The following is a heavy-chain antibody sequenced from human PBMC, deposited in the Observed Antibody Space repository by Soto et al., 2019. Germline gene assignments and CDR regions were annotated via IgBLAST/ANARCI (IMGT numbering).Heavy chain of an antibody. V-gene: IGHV1-3*01. CDR3: TREAIVAENWFDP. CDR1: GYTFVDYA. D-gene: IGHD5-12*01. CDR2: MNPNTGNI. Sequence: QVQLVQSGAEVKRPGASVKVSCRASGYTFVDYALHWVRQAPGQGLEWVGWMNPNTGNIKYSHKFEDRVSITRDTVTSTAYMELRGLRSEDTAVYLCTREAIVAENWFDPWGQGTLVTVSS. J-gene: IGHJ5*02.